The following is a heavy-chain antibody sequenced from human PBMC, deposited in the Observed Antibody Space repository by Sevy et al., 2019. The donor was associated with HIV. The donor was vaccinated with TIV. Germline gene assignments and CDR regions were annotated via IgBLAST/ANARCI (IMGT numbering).Heavy chain of an antibody. D-gene: IGHD3-10*02. CDR3: AREGTLITMLL. CDR1: GYTFNNFG. V-gene: IGHV1-18*01. CDR2: INTHNGNT. Sequence: ASVKVSCKASGYTFNNFGISWVRQAPGQGLEWMGWINTHNGNTKYAKKLQDRVTMTTDTSTSTAYMELRSLRSDDTAVYYCAREGTLITMLLWGQGTLVTVSS. J-gene: IGHJ4*02.